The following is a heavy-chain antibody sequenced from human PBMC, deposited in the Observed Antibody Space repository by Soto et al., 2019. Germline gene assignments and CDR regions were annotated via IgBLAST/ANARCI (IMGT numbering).Heavy chain of an antibody. D-gene: IGHD2-15*01. Sequence: QVQLVQSGAEVKKPGSSVKVSCKASGGTFSSYAISWVRQAPGQGLEWMGGIIPIFGTANYAQKFQGRVTITADESTSTAYMELSSLRSEDTAVYHCAREVGYCSGGSCYAHYGMDVWGQGTTVTVSS. V-gene: IGHV1-69*12. J-gene: IGHJ6*02. CDR1: GGTFSSYA. CDR3: AREVGYCSGGSCYAHYGMDV. CDR2: IIPIFGTA.